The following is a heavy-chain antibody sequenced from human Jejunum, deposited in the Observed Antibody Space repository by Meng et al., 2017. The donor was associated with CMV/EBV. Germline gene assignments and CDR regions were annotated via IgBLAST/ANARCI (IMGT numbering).Heavy chain of an antibody. J-gene: IGHJ4*02. CDR1: SLSSSYL. CDR3: ASDNCDGGSCSGCFDD. D-gene: IGHD2-15*01. Sequence: SLSSSYLWNWVRQSPGKGLEWIGKIFPSGTTSYSPSLKSRVAISLDKSKNPFSLQMISVTAADTAVSSCASDNCDGGSCSGCFDDWGQGTLVTVSS. CDR2: IFPSGTT. V-gene: IGHV4-4*01.